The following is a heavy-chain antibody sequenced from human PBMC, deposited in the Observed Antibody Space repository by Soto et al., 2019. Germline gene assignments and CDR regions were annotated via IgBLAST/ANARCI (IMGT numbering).Heavy chain of an antibody. CDR3: ASRTAAAGIVS. D-gene: IGHD6-13*01. V-gene: IGHV3-21*05. CDR2: ISSTSSYI. CDR1: GFPFSTYS. J-gene: IGHJ5*02. Sequence: GGSLILSCAASGFPFSTYSMNWVRQAPGKGLEWVSFISSTSSYIYYADSVKGRFTISRDNAKNSLFLQMNSLRDDDTAVYYCASRTAAAGIVSWGQGTLVTVSS.